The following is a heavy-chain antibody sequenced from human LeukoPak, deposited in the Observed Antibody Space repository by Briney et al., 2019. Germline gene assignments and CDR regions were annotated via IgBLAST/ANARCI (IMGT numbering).Heavy chain of an antibody. Sequence: GGSLRLSCAASGFSFSTNGMNWVRQAPGKGLERVAVIWHDGSGEYYGDSVKGRFTISRDNSKNTLYLQVNSLRAEDTAVYYCARDPGLGPWNGLDVWGQGTTVSVSS. CDR2: IWHDGSGE. V-gene: IGHV3-33*07. CDR3: ARDPGLGPWNGLDV. J-gene: IGHJ6*02. CDR1: GFSFSTNG. D-gene: IGHD3-16*01.